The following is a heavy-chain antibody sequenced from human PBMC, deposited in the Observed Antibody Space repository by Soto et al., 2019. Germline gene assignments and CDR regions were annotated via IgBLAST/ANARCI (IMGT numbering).Heavy chain of an antibody. J-gene: IGHJ4*02. V-gene: IGHV1-8*01. CDR2: MNPNSGNT. Sequence: ALLKVDWKAAWYTFPGYDVGWVRQAHRQGLEWMGWMNPNSGNTGYAQKFQGRVAMARNTSISTAYMELSSLRSEDTAVYYCARGPRNFAYWGQGTLVTVSS. CDR1: WYTFPGYD. CDR3: ARGPRNFAY.